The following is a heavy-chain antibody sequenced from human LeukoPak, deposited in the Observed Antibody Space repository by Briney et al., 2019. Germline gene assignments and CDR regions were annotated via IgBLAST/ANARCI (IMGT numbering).Heavy chain of an antibody. D-gene: IGHD3-9*01. CDR2: ISGSGGST. CDR3: ARDYDILTGYRLPWFDP. J-gene: IGHJ5*02. V-gene: IGHV3-23*01. Sequence: PGGSLRLSCAASGFTFSSYGMSWVRQAPGKGLEWVSAISGSGGSTYYADSVKGRFTISRDNSKNTLYLQMNSLRAEDTAVYYCARDYDILTGYRLPWFDPWGQGTLVTVSS. CDR1: GFTFSSYG.